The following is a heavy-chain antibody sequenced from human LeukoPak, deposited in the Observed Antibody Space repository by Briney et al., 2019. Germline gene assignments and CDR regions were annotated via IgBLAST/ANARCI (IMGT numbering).Heavy chain of an antibody. CDR3: AKDDSSGNTRSDAFDI. CDR1: RFTFSSYG. D-gene: IGHD3-22*01. V-gene: IGHV3-30*02. Sequence: GGSLRLSCAASRFTFSSYGMHWVRQAPGKGLEWVAFIRYDGSNKYYADSVKGRFTISRDNSKNTLYLQMNSLRAEDTAVYYCAKDDSSGNTRSDAFDIWGQGTMVTVSS. CDR2: IRYDGSNK. J-gene: IGHJ3*02.